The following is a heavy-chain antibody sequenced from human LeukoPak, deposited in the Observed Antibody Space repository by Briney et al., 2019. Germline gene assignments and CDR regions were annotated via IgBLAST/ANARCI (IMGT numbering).Heavy chain of an antibody. J-gene: IGHJ3*02. V-gene: IGHV3-66*01. CDR1: GFTVSNNY. D-gene: IGHD1-1*01. CDR3: ARRIPTTWACDI. Sequence: GGSLRLSCAASGFTVSNNYMTWVRQAPGKGLEWVSVIYSGGNTYSAGSVKGRFTISRDNSKNTLYLQLNSLGAEDTAVYYCARRIPTTWACDIWGQGTMVTVSS. CDR2: IYSGGNT.